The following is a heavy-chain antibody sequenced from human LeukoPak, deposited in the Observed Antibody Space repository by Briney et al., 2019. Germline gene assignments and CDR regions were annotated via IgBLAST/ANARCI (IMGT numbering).Heavy chain of an antibody. D-gene: IGHD3-3*01. CDR2: IKQDGSEK. CDR3: ARDRSGNYDFWSGYYHYYYGMDV. J-gene: IGHJ6*02. CDR1: GFTFSSYW. V-gene: IGHV3-7*03. Sequence: GGSLRLSCAASGFTFSSYWMSWVRQAPGKGLERVANIKQDGSEKYYVDSVKGRFTISRDNAKNSLCLQMNSLRAEDTAVYYCARDRSGNYDFWSGYYHYYYGMDVWGQGTTVTVSS.